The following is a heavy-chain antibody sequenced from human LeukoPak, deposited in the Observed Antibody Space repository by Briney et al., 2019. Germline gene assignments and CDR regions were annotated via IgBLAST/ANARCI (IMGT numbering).Heavy chain of an antibody. Sequence: PSETLSLTCTVSGGSISSSSYYWGWIRQPPGKGLEWIGSIYYSGSTYYNPSLKSRVTISVDTSKNQFSLKLSPVTAADTAVYYCARRSGNTMIADTGFDLWGRGTLVTVSS. D-gene: IGHD3-22*01. V-gene: IGHV4-39*01. CDR1: GGSISSSSYY. J-gene: IGHJ2*01. CDR2: IYYSGST. CDR3: ARRSGNTMIADTGFDL.